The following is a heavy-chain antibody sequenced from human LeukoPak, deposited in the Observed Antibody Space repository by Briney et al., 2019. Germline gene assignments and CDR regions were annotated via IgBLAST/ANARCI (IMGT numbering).Heavy chain of an antibody. CDR1: GGSISSYY. J-gene: IGHJ4*02. Sequence: SETLSLTCTVSGGSISSYYWIWIRQPPGKGLGLEWIGYIYYSGGTNYNPSLKSRVTISIDTSKNQVSLKLSSVTAADTAVYYCARLWDSSSSLDYWGQGTLVTVSS. D-gene: IGHD6-6*01. CDR3: ARLWDSSSSLDY. V-gene: IGHV4-59*08. CDR2: IYYSGGT.